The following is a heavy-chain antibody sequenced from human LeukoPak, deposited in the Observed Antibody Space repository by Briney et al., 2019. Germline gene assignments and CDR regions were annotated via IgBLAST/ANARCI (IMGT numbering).Heavy chain of an antibody. Sequence: WETLPLTCAVYGGSFSNYYWSWIRQPPGKGLEWIVEINHSGSTNYNPSLKSRVTISVDTSKNQFSLKLRSVTAADTAVYYCARLWGYDPRGLDYWGQGTLVTVSS. CDR2: INHSGST. V-gene: IGHV4-34*01. D-gene: IGHD4/OR15-4a*01. J-gene: IGHJ4*02. CDR1: GGSFSNYY. CDR3: ARLWGYDPRGLDY.